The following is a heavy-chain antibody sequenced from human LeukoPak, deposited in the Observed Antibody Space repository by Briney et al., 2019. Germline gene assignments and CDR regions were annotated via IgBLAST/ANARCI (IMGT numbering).Heavy chain of an antibody. CDR3: AREENHIVTTSYYFDH. CDR1: GFTVRTNY. V-gene: IGHV3-53*05. J-gene: IGHJ4*02. CDR2: IHDDGST. Sequence: GGSLRLSCAASGFTVRTNYMSWVRQAPGKGLEWVSLIHDDGSTYYTDSVKGRFTISRDNSKNTLYLQMNSLRAEDTAVYYCAREENHIVTTSYYFDHWGQGTLVTVSS. D-gene: IGHD5-12*01.